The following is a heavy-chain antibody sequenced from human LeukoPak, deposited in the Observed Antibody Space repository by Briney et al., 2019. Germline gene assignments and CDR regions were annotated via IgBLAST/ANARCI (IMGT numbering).Heavy chain of an antibody. D-gene: IGHD6-13*01. Sequence: ASVKVPCKASGYTFTSYAVSWVRQAPGQGLEWMGWISAYSGDTNYAQNLQGRVSMTTDTSTSTAYMELRSLRSDDTAVYYCARDPLSSSWSTYYYGLDVWGQGTTVTVSS. CDR3: ARDPLSSSWSTYYYGLDV. V-gene: IGHV1-18*01. CDR1: GYTFTSYA. CDR2: ISAYSGDT. J-gene: IGHJ6*02.